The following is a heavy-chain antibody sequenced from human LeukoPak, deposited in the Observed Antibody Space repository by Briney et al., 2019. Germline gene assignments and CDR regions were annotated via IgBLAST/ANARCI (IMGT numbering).Heavy chain of an antibody. CDR1: GGTFSSYA. Sequence: SVKVSCKASGGTFSSYAISWVRQAPGQGLEWMGGIIPIFGTANYAQKFQGRVTITADESTSTAYMELSSLRAEDTAVYYCAKVSGGGLYYDGMDVWGQGTTVTVSS. D-gene: IGHD1-14*01. CDR2: IIPIFGTA. CDR3: AKVSGGGLYYDGMDV. J-gene: IGHJ6*02. V-gene: IGHV1-69*13.